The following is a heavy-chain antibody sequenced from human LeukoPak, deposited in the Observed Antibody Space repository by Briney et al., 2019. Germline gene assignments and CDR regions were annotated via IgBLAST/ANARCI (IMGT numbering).Heavy chain of an antibody. V-gene: IGHV3-30*02. CDR1: GFTFSSYG. Sequence: GGSLRPSCAASGFTFSSYGMHWVRQAPGKGLEWVAFIRYDGSNKYYADSVKGRFTISRDNSKNTLYLQMNSLRAEDTAVYYCAEGEGVPAAPVFPWGQGTLVTVSS. D-gene: IGHD2-2*01. J-gene: IGHJ5*02. CDR2: IRYDGSNK. CDR3: AEGEGVPAAPVFP.